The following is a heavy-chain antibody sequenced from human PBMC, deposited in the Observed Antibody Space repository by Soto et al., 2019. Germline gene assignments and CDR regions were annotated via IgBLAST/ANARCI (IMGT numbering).Heavy chain of an antibody. V-gene: IGHV3-21*01. J-gene: IGHJ6*02. D-gene: IGHD1-26*01. Sequence: EVQAVESGGGLVKPGGSLRLSCAASGFTFSSYSMNWVRQAPGKGLEWVSSITSSSSYIYYADSVKGRFTISRDNAKNSLYLQMNSLRAEDTAVYYCARVWEPDPETYGMDVWGQGTTVTVSS. CDR1: GFTFSSYS. CDR3: ARVWEPDPETYGMDV. CDR2: ITSSSSYI.